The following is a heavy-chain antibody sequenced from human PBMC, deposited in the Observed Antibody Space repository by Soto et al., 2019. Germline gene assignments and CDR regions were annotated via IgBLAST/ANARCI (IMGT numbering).Heavy chain of an antibody. CDR2: IATYNHNK. V-gene: IGHV1-18*01. Sequence: HLVQSGPEVKRPGASITVSCKTSGDTFANFGLSWVRQPPGQGLEWMGWIATYNHNKNYAQNFQGKLTLTTDTSTSTAYMELESLGYDDTAVYYCARVVRGVVNWFDPWGKGTLVTVSS. D-gene: IGHD3-10*01. J-gene: IGHJ5*02. CDR3: ARVVRGVVNWFDP. CDR1: GDTFANFG.